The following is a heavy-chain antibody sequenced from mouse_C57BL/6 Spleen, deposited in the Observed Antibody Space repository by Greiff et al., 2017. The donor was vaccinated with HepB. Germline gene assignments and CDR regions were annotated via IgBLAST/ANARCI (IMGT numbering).Heavy chain of an antibody. D-gene: IGHD2-5*01. CDR2: IYPGSGST. Sequence: VQLQQPGAELVKPGASVKMSCKASGYTFTSYWITWVKQRPGQGLEWIGDIYPGSGSTNYNEKFKSKATLTVDTSSSTAYMQLSSLTSEDSAVYYCARHYSNYVGFAYWGQGTLVTVSA. J-gene: IGHJ3*01. V-gene: IGHV1-55*01. CDR1: GYTFTSYW. CDR3: ARHYSNYVGFAY.